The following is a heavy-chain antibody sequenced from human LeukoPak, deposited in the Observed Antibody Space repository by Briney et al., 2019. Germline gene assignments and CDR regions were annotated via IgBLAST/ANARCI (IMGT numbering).Heavy chain of an antibody. V-gene: IGHV3-72*01. CDR2: IRNKANSYTT. Sequence: GRSLRLSCAASGFTFSDHYMDWVRQAPGKGLEWVGRIRNKANSYTTQYAASLKDRFTISRDDSKNSLYLQMNSLKTEDTAVYYCARASVTLPFDCWGQGTLVTVSS. J-gene: IGHJ4*02. CDR1: GFTFSDHY. D-gene: IGHD4-17*01. CDR3: ARASVTLPFDC.